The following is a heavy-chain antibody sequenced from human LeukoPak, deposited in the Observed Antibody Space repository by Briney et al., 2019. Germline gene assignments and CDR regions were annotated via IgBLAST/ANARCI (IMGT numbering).Heavy chain of an antibody. CDR3: AMPANYYGSGSYYSTGWETFDY. D-gene: IGHD3-10*01. CDR1: GGTFSSYA. V-gene: IGHV1-69*05. Sequence: GASVKVSCKASGGTFSSYAISWVRQAPGQGLEWMGGIIPIFGTANYAQKFQGRVTITTDESTSTAYMELSSLRSEDTAVYYCAMPANYYGSGSYYSTGWETFDYWGQGTLVSVSS. CDR2: IIPIFGTA. J-gene: IGHJ4*02.